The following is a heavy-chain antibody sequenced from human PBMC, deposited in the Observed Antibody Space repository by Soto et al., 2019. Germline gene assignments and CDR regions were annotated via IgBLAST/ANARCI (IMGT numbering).Heavy chain of an antibody. CDR3: ARGVVAAKWFDP. Sequence: APVKLSCKASGYTFTNYRISRRRQAPRQGLEWMGWISACNGNTKYAQNLQSRVTITTDTSASTAYIELSSLRSEDTAVYYGARGVVAAKWFDPWGQGTLVTVSS. CDR1: GYTFTNYR. V-gene: IGHV1-18*04. J-gene: IGHJ5*02. CDR2: ISACNGNT. D-gene: IGHD2-15*01.